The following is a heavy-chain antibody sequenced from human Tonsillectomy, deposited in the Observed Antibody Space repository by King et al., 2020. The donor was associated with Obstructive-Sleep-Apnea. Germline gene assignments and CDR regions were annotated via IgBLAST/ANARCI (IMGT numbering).Heavy chain of an antibody. J-gene: IGHJ4*02. V-gene: IGHV3-74*01. CDR1: GFTFRTSW. CDR2: INSDGGST. D-gene: IGHD1-26*01. CDR3: ARARGGAGPTTTDY. Sequence: VQLVESGGGLVQPGGSLRLSCAASGFTFRTSWMHWVRQAPGKGLVWVSRINSDGGSTLYADFLKGRFTISRDNAKKTLYLQMNSLRAEDTALSYCARARGGAGPTTTDYWGQGTLVTVSS.